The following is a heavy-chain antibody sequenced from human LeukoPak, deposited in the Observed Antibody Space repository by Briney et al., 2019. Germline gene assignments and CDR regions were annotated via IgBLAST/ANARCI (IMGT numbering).Heavy chain of an antibody. CDR2: MNPNSGNT. CDR1: GYTFTSYD. J-gene: IGHJ4*02. D-gene: IGHD3-10*01. CDR3: ARAIGLPDYYGSEYYFDY. Sequence: ASVKVSCKASGYTFTSYDINWVRQATGQGLEWMGWMNPNSGNTGYAQKFQGRVTITRNTSISTAYMELSSLRSEDTAVYYCARAIGLPDYYGSEYYFDYWGQGTLVTVSS. V-gene: IGHV1-8*03.